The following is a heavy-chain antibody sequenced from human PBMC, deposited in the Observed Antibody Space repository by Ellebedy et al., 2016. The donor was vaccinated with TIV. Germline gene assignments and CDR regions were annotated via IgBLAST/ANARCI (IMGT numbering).Heavy chain of an antibody. D-gene: IGHD6-19*01. V-gene: IGHV4-61*08. J-gene: IGHJ5*02. Sequence: MPSETLSLTCTVSGGSISSGDYYWSWIRQPPGKGLEWIGYIYYSGNTNYNPSLKSRVTISVDTSKNQFSLKLSSVTAADTAVYYCARGYSSGWYNWFDPWGQGTLVTVSS. CDR3: ARGYSSGWYNWFDP. CDR2: IYYSGNT. CDR1: GGSISSGDYY.